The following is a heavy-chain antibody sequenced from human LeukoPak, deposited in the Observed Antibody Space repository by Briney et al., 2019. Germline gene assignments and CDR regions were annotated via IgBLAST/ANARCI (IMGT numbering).Heavy chain of an antibody. V-gene: IGHV3-30*04. CDR1: GFTFSNYA. Sequence: GGSLRLSCAASGFTFSNYALHWVRQAPGKGLEWVAVISYDGSNKYHADSVKGRFTISRDNSKNTLYLQMNSLRAEDTAVYYCAKDAVYYDSSGYPDPVWGQGTLVTVSS. CDR3: AKDAVYYDSSGYPDPV. CDR2: ISYDGSNK. J-gene: IGHJ4*02. D-gene: IGHD3-22*01.